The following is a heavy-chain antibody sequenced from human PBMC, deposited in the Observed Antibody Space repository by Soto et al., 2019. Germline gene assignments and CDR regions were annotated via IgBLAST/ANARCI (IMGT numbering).Heavy chain of an antibody. CDR2: SIPIQGRA. Sequence: QVQLVQSGAEVRKPGSSVKVSCEASGGSFISYIFTWVRQAPGQGLEWMGRSIPIQGRADYALKFQDRVTIPADRSTQTVYMELRSLTPEDTALYYCAKSLVFVDHAYMDVWGKGTTVTVSS. V-gene: IGHV1-69*02. J-gene: IGHJ6*03. CDR1: GGSFISYI. CDR3: AKSLVFVDHAYMDV. D-gene: IGHD2-21*01.